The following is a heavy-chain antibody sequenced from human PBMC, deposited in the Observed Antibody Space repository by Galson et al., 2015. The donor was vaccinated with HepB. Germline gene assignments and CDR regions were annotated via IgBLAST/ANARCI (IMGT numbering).Heavy chain of an antibody. CDR1: GTMFSGFG. CDR2: INPLFGTA. Sequence: SGTMFSGFGTSWVRQAPGHGLEWMGEINPLFGTANYAQKFQGRVTITADRSTSTAYMELSSLRSEDTAMYYCATNAARGIFFEFWGQGTLVTVSS. V-gene: IGHV1-69*06. J-gene: IGHJ4*02. D-gene: IGHD3-10*01. CDR3: ATNAARGIFFEF.